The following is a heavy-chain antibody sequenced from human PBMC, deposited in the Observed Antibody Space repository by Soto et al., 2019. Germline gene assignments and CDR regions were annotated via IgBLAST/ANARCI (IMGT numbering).Heavy chain of an antibody. J-gene: IGHJ4*02. Sequence: GGSLRLSCAASGFTFSSYWMSWVRQAPGKGLEWVANIKQDGSEKYYVDSVKGRFTISRDNAKNSLYLQMNSLRAEDTAVYYCARHGSGRPMGFDYWGQGTLVTVSS. D-gene: IGHD3-10*01. CDR3: ARHGSGRPMGFDY. CDR2: IKQDGSEK. V-gene: IGHV3-7*01. CDR1: GFTFSSYW.